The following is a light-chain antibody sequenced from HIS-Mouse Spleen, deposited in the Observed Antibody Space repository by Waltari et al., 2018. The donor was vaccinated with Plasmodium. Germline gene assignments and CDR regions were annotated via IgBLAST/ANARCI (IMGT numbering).Light chain of an antibody. J-gene: IGLJ2*01. CDR2: DFS. V-gene: IGLV2-11*01. CDR1: SSAVGGYNY. Sequence: QSALTQPRSVSGSPGQSVPISCPGTSSAVGGYNYVSWYQQHPGKAPKLMIYDFSKRPSGVPDRFSGSKSGNTASLTISGLQAEDEADYYCCSYAGSYTLVFGGGTKLTVL. CDR3: CSYAGSYTLV.